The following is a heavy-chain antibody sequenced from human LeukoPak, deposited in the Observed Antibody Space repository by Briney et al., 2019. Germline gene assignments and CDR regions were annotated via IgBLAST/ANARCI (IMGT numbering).Heavy chain of an antibody. Sequence: PGGSLRLSCAASGFTFSSYGMHWVRQAPGKGLEWVAFIRYDGSNKYYADSVKGRFTISRDNSKNTLYLQMNSLRAEGTAVYYCAKDREYSGYEYFDYWGQGTLVTVSS. D-gene: IGHD5-12*01. CDR1: GFTFSSYG. CDR3: AKDREYSGYEYFDY. CDR2: IRYDGSNK. J-gene: IGHJ4*02. V-gene: IGHV3-30*02.